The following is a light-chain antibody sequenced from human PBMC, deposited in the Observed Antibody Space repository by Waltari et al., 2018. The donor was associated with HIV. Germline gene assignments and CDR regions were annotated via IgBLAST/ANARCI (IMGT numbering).Light chain of an antibody. Sequence: QSVLTQPPSASETPGQRVTISCSGSSPNIGRNNVNWYQQLPGTAPKLLIYSNSQRPSGVPDRFSGSKSDTSAALAISGLQSDDEADYYCATWDDSLHALVFGGGTKLTVL. CDR3: ATWDDSLHALV. CDR2: SNS. CDR1: SPNIGRNN. J-gene: IGLJ2*01. V-gene: IGLV1-44*01.